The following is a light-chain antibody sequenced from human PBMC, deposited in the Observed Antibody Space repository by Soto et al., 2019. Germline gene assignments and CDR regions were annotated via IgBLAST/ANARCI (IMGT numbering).Light chain of an antibody. Sequence: QSALTQPASVSGSPGQSITISCTGTSSDVGGYNYISWYQQHPGKAPKFIIYDVRNRPPGVSNRFSGSRSGNTASLTISGHQAEDEADYYCSSYTSSSTVIFGGGTKLTVL. CDR2: DVR. V-gene: IGLV2-14*01. CDR1: SSDVGGYNY. CDR3: SSYTSSSTVI. J-gene: IGLJ2*01.